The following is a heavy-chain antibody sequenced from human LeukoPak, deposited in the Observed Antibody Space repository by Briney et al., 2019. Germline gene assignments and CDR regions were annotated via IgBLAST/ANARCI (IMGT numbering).Heavy chain of an antibody. CDR3: ARIRRHNYDWYADDS. V-gene: IGHV4-4*07. D-gene: IGHD3-9*01. J-gene: IGHJ4*02. CDR2: ISFSDGT. Sequence: SETLSHTCAVSGASVSSNYWSWIRQSAGERLEWIGRISFSDGTNYSPSLKSRVSMSLDASKNQFSLKLTSVTAADTAVYYCARIRRHNYDWYADDSWGQGALVTVSS. CDR1: GASVSSNY.